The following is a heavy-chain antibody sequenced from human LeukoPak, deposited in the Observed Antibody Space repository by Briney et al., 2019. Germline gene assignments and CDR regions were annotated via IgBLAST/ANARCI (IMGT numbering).Heavy chain of an antibody. D-gene: IGHD2-15*01. CDR3: ARHVRTGYCSGGSCYWGAFDI. CDR2: IYYSGST. CDR1: GGSISSSNYY. J-gene: IGHJ3*02. Sequence: PSETLSLTCTVSGGSISSSNYYWGWIRQPPGKGLEWIGSIYYSGSTYYNPSLKSRVTISVDTSKNQFSLKLSSVTAADTAVYYCARHVRTGYCSGGSCYWGAFDIWGQGTMVTVSS. V-gene: IGHV4-39*01.